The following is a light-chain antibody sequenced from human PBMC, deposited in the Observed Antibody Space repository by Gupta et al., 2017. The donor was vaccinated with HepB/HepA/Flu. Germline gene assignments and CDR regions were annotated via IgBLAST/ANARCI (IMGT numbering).Light chain of an antibody. V-gene: IGKV3-20*01. CDR1: QTVSSSY. CDR2: DAS. J-gene: IGKJ2*01. Sequence: IVLTQSPGTLSLSPGERATLSCRASQTVSSSYLAWYQQKPGQAPRLLIYDASSRATGIPDRFSGSGSGTDFTLTISRREPEDFAVYYCQQYGSSPPYTFGQGTKLEIK. CDR3: QQYGSSPPYT.